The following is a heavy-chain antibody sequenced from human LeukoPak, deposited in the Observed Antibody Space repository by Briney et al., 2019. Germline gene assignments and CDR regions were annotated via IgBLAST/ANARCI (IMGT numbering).Heavy chain of an antibody. V-gene: IGHV4-34*01. CDR2: INHSGST. CDR3: ARVLTHGSGFRRFPFDI. Sequence: SETLSLTCAVYGGSFSGYYWSWIRQPPWKGLEWIGEINHSGSTNYNPSLKSRVTISVDTSKNQFSLKLSSVTAADTAVYYCARVLTHGSGFRRFPFDIWGQGTMVTVSS. D-gene: IGHD3-10*01. J-gene: IGHJ3*02. CDR1: GGSFSGYY.